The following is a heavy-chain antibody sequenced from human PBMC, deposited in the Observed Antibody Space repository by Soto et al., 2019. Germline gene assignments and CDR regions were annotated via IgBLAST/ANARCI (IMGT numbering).Heavy chain of an antibody. D-gene: IGHD3-3*01. V-gene: IGHV3-23*01. CDR3: AKNGDFWSWGMDV. CDR2: ISESGDGT. CDR1: GFTFTTYA. Sequence: LRLSCAASGFTFTTYAMTWVRQAPGKGLEWVSLISESGDGTYYADSVKGRFTISRDNSQRTLNLQMNSLRAEDTAVYYCAKNGDFWSWGMDVWGQGATVTVSS. J-gene: IGHJ6*02.